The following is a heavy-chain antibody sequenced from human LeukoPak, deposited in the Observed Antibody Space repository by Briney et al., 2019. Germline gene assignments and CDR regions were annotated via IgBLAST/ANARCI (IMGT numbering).Heavy chain of an antibody. CDR1: GYTFTSYA. CDR2: INAGNGDT. J-gene: IGHJ4*02. CDR3: ARDVSRGEGPLSLDY. D-gene: IGHD3-10*01. Sequence: ASVKVSCKASGYTFTSYAMHWVRQAPGQRLEWMGWINAGNGDTKYSQKFQGGVTITRDTSASTAYMELSSLRSEDTAVYYCARDVSRGEGPLSLDYWGQGTLVTVSS. V-gene: IGHV1-3*01.